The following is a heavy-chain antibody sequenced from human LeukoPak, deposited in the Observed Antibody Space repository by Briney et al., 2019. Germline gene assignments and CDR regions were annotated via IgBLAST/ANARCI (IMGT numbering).Heavy chain of an antibody. J-gene: IGHJ3*02. Sequence: GGSLRLSCAASEFTFSSFAMSWVRRAPGKGLEWVSYIRGGGAGALYADSVKGRFTTSRDNSKSTMYLQMNSLRVEDTAVYYCAKCAESYGNDAFDMWGPGTMVTVSS. CDR2: IRGGGAGA. D-gene: IGHD3-16*01. V-gene: IGHV3-23*01. CDR1: EFTFSSFA. CDR3: AKCAESYGNDAFDM.